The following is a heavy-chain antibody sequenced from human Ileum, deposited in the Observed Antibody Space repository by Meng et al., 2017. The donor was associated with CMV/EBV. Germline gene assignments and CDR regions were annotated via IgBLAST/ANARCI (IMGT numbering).Heavy chain of an antibody. V-gene: IGHV3-23*01. CDR1: GFTFSSSA. Sequence: EVVLLESGGGLVQPGGSLRLSCAAVGFTFSSSAMTWVRQAPGKGLQWVSAISSSGGSTLYADSVKGRFTISRDNSENTLFLEMTSLRAADTAVYYCAKEDRFGSNWYGDYWGQGTLVTVSS. J-gene: IGHJ4*02. D-gene: IGHD6-13*01. CDR2: ISSSGGST. CDR3: AKEDRFGSNWYGDY.